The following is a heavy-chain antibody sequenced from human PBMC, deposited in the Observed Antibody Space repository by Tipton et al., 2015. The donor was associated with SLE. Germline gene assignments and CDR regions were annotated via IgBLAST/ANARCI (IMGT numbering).Heavy chain of an antibody. D-gene: IGHD4-17*01. Sequence: SLRLSCAASGFTFSSYWMSWVRQAPGKGLEWVANIKQDGSEKYYVDSVKGRFTISRDNAKNSLYLQMNSLRAEDTAVYYCARELYGDYPRLFDYWGQGTLVTVSS. J-gene: IGHJ4*02. CDR3: ARELYGDYPRLFDY. CDR2: IKQDGSEK. CDR1: GFTFSSYW. V-gene: IGHV3-7*01.